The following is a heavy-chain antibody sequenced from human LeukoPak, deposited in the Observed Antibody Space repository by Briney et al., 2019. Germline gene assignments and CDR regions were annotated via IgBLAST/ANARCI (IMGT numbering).Heavy chain of an antibody. D-gene: IGHD3-3*01. CDR2: ISYDGSDK. V-gene: IGHV3-30*04. CDR3: ARGEGVVIMRGNYMDV. CDR1: GFTFSSYA. J-gene: IGHJ6*03. Sequence: PGGSLRLSCAASGFTFSSYAMHWVRQAPGKGLEWVAVISYDGSDKYYADSVKGRFTISRDNSKNTLYLQMNSLRAEDTAVYYCARGEGVVIMRGNYMDVWGKGTTVTVSS.